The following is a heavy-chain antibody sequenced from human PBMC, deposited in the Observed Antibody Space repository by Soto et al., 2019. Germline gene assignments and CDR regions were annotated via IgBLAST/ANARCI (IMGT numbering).Heavy chain of an antibody. CDR3: ARVGGYPPTSYYGMDV. CDR2: IYYSGST. J-gene: IGHJ6*02. Sequence: SETLSLTGTVSGGSISSGVYYWSWIRQPPGKGLEWIGYIYYSGSTYYNPSLKSRVTISVDTSKNQFSLKLSSVTAADTAVYYCARVGGYPPTSYYGMDVWGQGTTVTVSS. V-gene: IGHV4-30-4*01. CDR1: GGSISSGVYY. D-gene: IGHD3-22*01.